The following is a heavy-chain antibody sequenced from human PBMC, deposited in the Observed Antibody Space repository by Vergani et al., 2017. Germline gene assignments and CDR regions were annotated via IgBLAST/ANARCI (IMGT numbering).Heavy chain of an antibody. Sequence: QLQLQESGSGLVKPSQTLSLTCAVSGDSLTNGGFSWNWIRQPPGTGPEWIGDIFPRGNSDYNPSLKIRVSISIDKSKNQFSLWVNSVTAADTAVYFCARAGLRALIGYYYYMDVWGKGRTVGVSS. CDR1: GDSLTNGGFS. CDR2: IFPRGNS. CDR3: ARAGLRALIGYYYYMDV. V-gene: IGHV4-30-2*01. J-gene: IGHJ6*03. D-gene: IGHD2-15*01.